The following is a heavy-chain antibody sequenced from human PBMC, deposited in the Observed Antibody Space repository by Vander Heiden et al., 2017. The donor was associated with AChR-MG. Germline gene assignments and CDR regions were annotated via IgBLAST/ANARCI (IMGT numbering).Heavy chain of an antibody. CDR3: TRPPIIKGYYGMDV. Sequence: EVQLVESGGGLVQPGRSLRLSCTASGFTFVVYAMSWFRQAPGKGLEWVGFIRSKAYGGTTEYAASVKGRFTISRDDSKSIAYLQMNSLKTEDTAVYYCTRPPIIKGYYGMDVWGQGTTVTVSS. CDR1: GFTFVVYA. J-gene: IGHJ6*02. D-gene: IGHD3-10*01. V-gene: IGHV3-49*03. CDR2: IRSKAYGGTT.